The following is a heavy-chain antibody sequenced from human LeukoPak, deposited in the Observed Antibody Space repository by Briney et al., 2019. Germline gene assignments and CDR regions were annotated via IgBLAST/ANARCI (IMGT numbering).Heavy chain of an antibody. Sequence: PSETLSLTCTVSGGSISSGDYYWSWTRQPPGKGLEWIGYIYYSGSTYYNPSLKSRVTISVDTSKNQFSLKLSSVTAADTAVYYCARALKIWFGELFSKDWFDPWGQGTLVTVSS. V-gene: IGHV4-30-4*01. J-gene: IGHJ5*02. D-gene: IGHD3-10*01. CDR3: ARALKIWFGELFSKDWFDP. CDR1: GGSISSGDYY. CDR2: IYYSGST.